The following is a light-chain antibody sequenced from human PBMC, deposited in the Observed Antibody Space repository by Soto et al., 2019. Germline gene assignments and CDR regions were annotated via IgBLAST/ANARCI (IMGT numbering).Light chain of an antibody. Sequence: EVVMTQSPATLSVSPGERATLSCRASQSISSNLAWYQQKPGQAPRVLIYGASKRATGIPDRFSGSGSGTDFSLTISRLEPEDFAVYYCHQYDNAPQTYGQGTKVDNK. CDR1: QSISSN. J-gene: IGKJ2*01. CDR3: HQYDNAPQT. CDR2: GAS. V-gene: IGKV3D-15*01.